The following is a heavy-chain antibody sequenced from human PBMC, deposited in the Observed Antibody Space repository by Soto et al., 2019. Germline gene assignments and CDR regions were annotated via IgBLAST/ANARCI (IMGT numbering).Heavy chain of an antibody. CDR2: IIPIFGTA. V-gene: IGHV1-69*13. D-gene: IGHD3-22*01. Sequence: SVKVSCKASGGTFSSYAISWVRQAPGQGLEWMGGIIPIFGTANYAQKFQGRVTITADESTSTAYMELSSLRSEDTAVYYCAGRSPNPKYSSGYYYFDYWGQGTLVTVSS. CDR1: GGTFSSYA. J-gene: IGHJ4*02. CDR3: AGRSPNPKYSSGYYYFDY.